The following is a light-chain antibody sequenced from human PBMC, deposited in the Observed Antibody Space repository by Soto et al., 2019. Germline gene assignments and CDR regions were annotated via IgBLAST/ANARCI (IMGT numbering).Light chain of an antibody. CDR1: ISDFIGYNY. CDR2: DVS. V-gene: IGLV2-14*03. CDR3: GSHIPTNHCHIA. J-gene: IGLJ1*01. Sequence: TQPPAGSESTSRSITIPCKNTISDFIGYNYVSWYQHHPRKAPKLMIYDVSNRPSGVSNRFSVSKSDNTASLTISGLQLEDEADYSCGSHIPTNHCHIAFGPGSKVMVL.